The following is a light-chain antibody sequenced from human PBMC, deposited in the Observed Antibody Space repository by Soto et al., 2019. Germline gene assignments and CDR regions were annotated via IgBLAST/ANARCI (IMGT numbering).Light chain of an antibody. Sequence: QSVLTQPRSVSGSPGQSVTISCTGTSSDVGGYNCVSWYQQHPGKAPKLMIYDVTKRPSGVPDRFSGSKSGDTASLTISGLQADDEADYYCCACAGDYTIDVFARGTKVTVL. CDR3: CACAGDYTIDV. J-gene: IGLJ1*01. CDR2: DVT. CDR1: SSDVGGYNC. V-gene: IGLV2-11*01.